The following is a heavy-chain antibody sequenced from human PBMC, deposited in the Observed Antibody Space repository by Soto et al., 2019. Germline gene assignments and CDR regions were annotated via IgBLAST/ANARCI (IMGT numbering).Heavy chain of an antibody. D-gene: IGHD6-19*01. Sequence: SETLSLTCAVSGGSISSSNWWSWVRQPPGKGLEWIGEIYHSGSTNYNPSLKSRVTISVDKSKNQFSLKLSSVTAADTAVYYCAIVAGKSDYYYYGMDVWGQGTTVTVS. J-gene: IGHJ6*02. CDR2: IYHSGST. CDR1: GGSISSSNW. CDR3: AIVAGKSDYYYYGMDV. V-gene: IGHV4-4*02.